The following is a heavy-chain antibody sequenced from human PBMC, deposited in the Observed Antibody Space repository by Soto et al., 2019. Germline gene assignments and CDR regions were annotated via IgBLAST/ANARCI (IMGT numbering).Heavy chain of an antibody. D-gene: IGHD6-6*01. V-gene: IGHV4-34*01. CDR2: INHSGST. CDR1: GGSFSGYY. J-gene: IGHJ4*02. Sequence: SETLSLTCAVYGGSFSGYYWSWIRQPPGKGLEWIGEINHSGSTNYNQSLKSRVTISVDTSKNQFSLRLSSVTAADTAVYYCARGDGKGEQLRLDYWGQGTLVTVSS. CDR3: ARGDGKGEQLRLDY.